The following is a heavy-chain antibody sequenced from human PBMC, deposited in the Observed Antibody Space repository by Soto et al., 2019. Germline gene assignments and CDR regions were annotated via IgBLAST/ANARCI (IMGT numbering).Heavy chain of an antibody. CDR3: ARDSPYDFWSGYTNAFDI. CDR2: IYYSGST. CDR1: GGSISSRGYY. V-gene: IGHV4-31*03. J-gene: IGHJ3*02. Sequence: LSLTCTVSGGSISSRGYYWSWIRQHPGKGLEWIGYIYYSGSTYYNPSLKSRVTISVGTSENQFSLKLSSVTAADTAVYYCARDSPYDFWSGYTNAFDIWGQGTMVTVSS. D-gene: IGHD3-3*01.